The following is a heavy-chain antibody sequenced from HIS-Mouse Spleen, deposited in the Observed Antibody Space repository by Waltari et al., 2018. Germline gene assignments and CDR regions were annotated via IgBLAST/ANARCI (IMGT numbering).Heavy chain of an antibody. J-gene: IGHJ4*02. CDR1: GFTFSAYG. Sequence: QVQLVESGGGVVQPGRSLGLSCAASGFTFSAYGMHWVRKAPGKGLEWVAVISYDGSNKYYADSGKGRFTISRDNSKNTLYLQMNSLRAEDTAVYYCAKASSGWLDYWGQGTLVTVSS. CDR3: AKASSGWLDY. V-gene: IGHV3-30*18. CDR2: ISYDGSNK. D-gene: IGHD6-19*01.